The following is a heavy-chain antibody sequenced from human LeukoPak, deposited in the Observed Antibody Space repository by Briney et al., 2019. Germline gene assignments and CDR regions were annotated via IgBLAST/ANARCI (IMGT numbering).Heavy chain of an antibody. CDR1: GYTFTGYY. Sequence: ASVKVSCKASGYTFTGYYMHWVRQAPGQGLEWMGWINPNSGGTNYAQKFQGRVTMTRDTSISTAYMELSRLRSDDTAVYYCARVYCSSTGCSRVPFDYWGRGTLVTVSS. D-gene: IGHD2-2*01. V-gene: IGHV1-2*02. CDR3: ARVYCSSTGCSRVPFDY. CDR2: INPNSGGT. J-gene: IGHJ4*02.